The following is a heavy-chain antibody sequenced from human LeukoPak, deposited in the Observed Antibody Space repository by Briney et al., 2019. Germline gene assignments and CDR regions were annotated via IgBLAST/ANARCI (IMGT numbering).Heavy chain of an antibody. Sequence: GGSLRLSCAASGFTFDDYGMGWVRQAPGKGLEWVSGINWNGGSTGYADSVKGRFTISRDNTKKSLFLQINSLRAEDTAVYYCATPARGGSALPWGQGTLVTVSS. V-gene: IGHV3-20*04. CDR1: GFTFDDYG. J-gene: IGHJ5*02. CDR2: INWNGGST. D-gene: IGHD6-19*01. CDR3: ATPARGGSALP.